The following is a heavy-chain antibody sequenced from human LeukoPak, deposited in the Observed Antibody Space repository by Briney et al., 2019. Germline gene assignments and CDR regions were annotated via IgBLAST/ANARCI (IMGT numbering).Heavy chain of an antibody. D-gene: IGHD6-13*01. V-gene: IGHV4-34*01. CDR1: GGSFSGYY. CDR3: ARPGSSWPSPHYMDV. J-gene: IGHJ6*03. Sequence: SETLSLTCAVYGGSFSGYYWSWIRQPPGKGLEWIGEINHSGSTNYNPSLKSRVTISVDTSKNQFSLKLSSVTAADTAVYYCARPGSSWPSPHYMDVWGKGTTVTVSS. CDR2: INHSGST.